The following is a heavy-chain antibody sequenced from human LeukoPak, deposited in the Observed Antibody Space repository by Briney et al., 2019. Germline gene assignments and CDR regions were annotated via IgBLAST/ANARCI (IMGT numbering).Heavy chain of an antibody. CDR2: IYYSGST. Sequence: KASETLSLTCTVSGGSISSSSYYWGWLRQPPGKGLEWIGSIYYSGSTYYNPSLKSRVTISVDTSKNQFSLKLSSVTAADTAVYYCARDLFGIAAAGPYYFDYWGQGTLVTVSS. J-gene: IGHJ4*02. D-gene: IGHD6-13*01. CDR1: GGSISSSSYY. CDR3: ARDLFGIAAAGPYYFDY. V-gene: IGHV4-39*07.